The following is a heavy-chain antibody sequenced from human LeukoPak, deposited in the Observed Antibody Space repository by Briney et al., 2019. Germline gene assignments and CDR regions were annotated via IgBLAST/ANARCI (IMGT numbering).Heavy chain of an antibody. Sequence: PGGSLRLSCAASGFTFSSYEMNWVRQAPGKGLEWVSYISSSGGNIYYADSVKGRFTISRDNAKNSLFLQMNSLRAEGTAVYYCARGRVGATFDYWGQGTLVTVSS. CDR2: ISSSGGNI. CDR3: ARGRVGATFDY. CDR1: GFTFSSYE. V-gene: IGHV3-48*03. J-gene: IGHJ4*02. D-gene: IGHD1-26*01.